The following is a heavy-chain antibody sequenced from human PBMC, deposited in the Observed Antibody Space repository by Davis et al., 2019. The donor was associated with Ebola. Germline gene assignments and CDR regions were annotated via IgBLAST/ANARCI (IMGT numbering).Heavy chain of an antibody. CDR3: ARRIQRAYYYYGMDV. Sequence: SETLSLTCTVSGGSVSSGSYYWSWIRQPPGKGLEWIGYIYYSGSTNYNPSLKSRVTISVDTSKNQFSLKLSSVTAADTAVYYCARRIQRAYYYYGMDVWGQGTTVTVSS. D-gene: IGHD5-18*01. CDR2: IYYSGST. V-gene: IGHV4-61*01. CDR1: GGSVSSGSYY. J-gene: IGHJ6*02.